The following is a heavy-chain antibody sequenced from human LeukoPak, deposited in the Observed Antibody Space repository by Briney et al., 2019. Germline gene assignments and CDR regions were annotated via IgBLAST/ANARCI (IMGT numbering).Heavy chain of an antibody. D-gene: IGHD3-22*01. Sequence: GGSLRLSCAVSGFTVGNNYMSWVRQAPGKGLEWVSLIYSVGTTSYADSVKGRFTISRDSPKNTLYLQMNSLRAEDAAVYYCYFRSSGYFDGWGQGTLVTVSS. CDR3: YFRSSGYFDG. V-gene: IGHV3-53*05. CDR1: GFTVGNNY. J-gene: IGHJ4*02. CDR2: IYSVGTT.